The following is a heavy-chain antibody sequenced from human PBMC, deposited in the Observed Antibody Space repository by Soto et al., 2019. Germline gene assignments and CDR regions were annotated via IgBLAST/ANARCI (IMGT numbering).Heavy chain of an antibody. CDR3: ARDLFYYGMDV. Sequence: SETLSLTCTVSGGSISSGGYYWSWTRQHPGKGLEWIGYIYYSGSTYYNPSLKSRVTISVDTSKNQFSLKLSSVTAADTAVYYCARDLFYYGMDVWGQGTTVTVSS. CDR1: GGSISSGGYY. CDR2: IYYSGST. V-gene: IGHV4-31*03. J-gene: IGHJ6*02.